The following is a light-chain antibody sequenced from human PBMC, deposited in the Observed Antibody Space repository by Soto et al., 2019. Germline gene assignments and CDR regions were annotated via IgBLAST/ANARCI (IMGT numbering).Light chain of an antibody. J-gene: IGKJ3*01. CDR2: GAS. CDR1: QSVSSSY. Sequence: EIVLTQSPGTLSLSPGEIATLSCRASQSVSSSYLAWYQQKPGQAPRLLIYGASSRATGIPDRFSGSGSGTDFTLTISRLEPEDFAMYYCQQYGRSPFTFGPGTKVDIK. V-gene: IGKV3-20*01. CDR3: QQYGRSPFT.